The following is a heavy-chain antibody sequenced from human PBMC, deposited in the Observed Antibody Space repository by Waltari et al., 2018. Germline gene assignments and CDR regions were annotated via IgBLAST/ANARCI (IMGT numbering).Heavy chain of an antibody. CDR1: GLIFFDVA. Sequence: EVQLVESGGALVQPGGSLNLSCATSGLIFFDVAIHWVRPASGKGPEWVGRIRSRTKGDATAYSPSVEGRFTISRDDSKNAVYLQMNSLNTDDTAVYYCIRPFELGIDWGQGTLVTVSS. CDR2: IRSRTKGDAT. CDR3: IRPFELGID. V-gene: IGHV3-73*01. D-gene: IGHD7-27*01. J-gene: IGHJ4*02.